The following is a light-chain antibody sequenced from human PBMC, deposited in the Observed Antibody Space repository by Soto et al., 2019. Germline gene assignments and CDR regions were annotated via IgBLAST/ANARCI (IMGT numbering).Light chain of an antibody. CDR3: RSYTTRSTYV. J-gene: IGLJ1*01. CDR1: SSDVGGFDY. V-gene: IGLV2-14*03. CDR2: GVS. Sequence: QSALTQPASVSGSPGQSITISCTGTSSDVGGFDYVSWYQHHPGKAPKLMIYGVSSRPSGVSNRFSGSKSGSTASLTISGLQAEDEADYYCRSYTTRSTYVFGTGTKVTDL.